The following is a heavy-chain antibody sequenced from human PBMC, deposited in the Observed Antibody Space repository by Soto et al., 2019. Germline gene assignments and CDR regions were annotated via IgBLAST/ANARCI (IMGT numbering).Heavy chain of an antibody. Sequence: QVQLQESDPGLVKPSGTLSLTCAVSGGSISSDYWWTWVRQPPGKGLEWIAEMYHSGSTNYNPSLKSRVTISVDKSKNQISLKLSSVTAADTAVYYCARVLSSGWSRFDYWGQGTLDTVSS. J-gene: IGHJ4*02. D-gene: IGHD6-19*01. CDR2: MYHSGST. V-gene: IGHV4-4*02. CDR1: GGSISSDYW. CDR3: ARVLSSGWSRFDY.